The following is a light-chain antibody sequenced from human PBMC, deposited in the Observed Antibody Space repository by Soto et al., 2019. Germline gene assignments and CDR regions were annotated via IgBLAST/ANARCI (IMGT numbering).Light chain of an antibody. J-gene: IGKJ5*01. CDR3: QQFNNYPIT. V-gene: IGKV1D-13*01. Sequence: IQMTQSPSTLSGSVGDRVTITCRASQDIISSLAWYQQKPGKAPKLLIFDASTLEGGVPSRFSGGGSATDFTLTISSLQPEDFATYYCQQFNNYPITFGQGTRLEIK. CDR1: QDIISS. CDR2: DAS.